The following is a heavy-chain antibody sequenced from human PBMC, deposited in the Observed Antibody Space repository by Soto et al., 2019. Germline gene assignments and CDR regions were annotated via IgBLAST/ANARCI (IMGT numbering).Heavy chain of an antibody. D-gene: IGHD6-13*01. CDR3: ARDRIGAAEIDY. V-gene: IGHV3-30-3*01. Sequence: GGSLRLSCAASGFTFSSYVMHWVRQAPGKGLEWVAGISHDGTNKYYTDPVKGRFTISRDNSKNTLDLQMNSLRAEDTAVFYCARDRIGAAEIDYWGQGTLVTVSS. CDR1: GFTFSSYV. CDR2: ISHDGTNK. J-gene: IGHJ4*02.